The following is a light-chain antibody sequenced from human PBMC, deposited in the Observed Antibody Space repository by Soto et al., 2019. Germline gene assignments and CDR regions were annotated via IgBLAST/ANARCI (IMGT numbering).Light chain of an antibody. CDR1: QSVRSY. V-gene: IGKV3-11*01. J-gene: IGKJ1*01. CDR2: DAS. CDR3: QQRSSGWT. Sequence: ENVLTQSPATLSLSPGDRATLSCRASQSVRSYLAWYQQKPGQAPRLLISDASNRATGVPARFSGSGSGTAFTLTISSLEPEDFAVYYCQQRSSGWTFGPGTKVEI.